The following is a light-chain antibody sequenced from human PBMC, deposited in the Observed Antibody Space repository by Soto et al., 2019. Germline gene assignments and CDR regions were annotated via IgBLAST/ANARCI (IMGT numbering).Light chain of an antibody. CDR1: QSISNY. J-gene: IGKJ4*01. Sequence: DIHMTQSPSSLSASVGDRVTITCRASQSISNYLNWYQQKPGKAPNLLIYAASSLQSAVPSRFSGSGSGTDFTLTISSLQPEDFATYYCQHSYTTPLTFGGGTKVDIK. CDR3: QHSYTTPLT. V-gene: IGKV1-39*01. CDR2: AAS.